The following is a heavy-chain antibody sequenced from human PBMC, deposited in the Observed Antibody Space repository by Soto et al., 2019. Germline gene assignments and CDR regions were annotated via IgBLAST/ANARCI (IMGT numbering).Heavy chain of an antibody. J-gene: IGHJ3*02. CDR1: GLTFSSYW. Sequence: EVQLVESGGGLVQPGGSLRLSCEASGLTFSSYWMSWVRQAPGKGLEWVAIIKEDGTEIYYVDSVKGRFTISRDNAKNSLNLQMNSLRAEDTAVYYGARDGDGYNRVAFDIWGQGTMVTVSS. CDR3: ARDGDGYNRVAFDI. CDR2: IKEDGTEI. V-gene: IGHV3-7*04. D-gene: IGHD5-12*01.